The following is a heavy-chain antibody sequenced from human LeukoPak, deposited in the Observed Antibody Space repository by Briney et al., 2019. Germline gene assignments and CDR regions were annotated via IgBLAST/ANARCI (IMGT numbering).Heavy chain of an antibody. D-gene: IGHD6-13*01. J-gene: IGHJ6*03. CDR2: INPDSGGI. V-gene: IGHV1-2*02. Sequence: GASVKVSCKTSGYTFTDYFIHWVRQAPGQGLEWMGWINPDSGGINYAQKFQGSVTMTRDTSISTSYMELSRLRSDDTAIYYCARGNSIAPPGTWYYYYMDVWGKGTTVTISS. CDR3: ARGNSIAPPGTWYYYYMDV. CDR1: GYTFTDYF.